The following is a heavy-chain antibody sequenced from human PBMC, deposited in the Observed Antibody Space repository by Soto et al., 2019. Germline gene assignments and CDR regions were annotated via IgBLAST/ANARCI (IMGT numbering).Heavy chain of an antibody. J-gene: IGHJ6*02. CDR1: GFTFSSYG. Sequence: QVQLVESGGGVVQPGRSLRLSCAASGFTFSSYGMHWVRQAPGKGLEWVAVIWYDGSNKYYADSVKGRFTISRDNSKNTLYLQMNSLRAEDTAVYYCARDGVRGCSSGWYKGERRACGMDVWGQGTTVTVSS. CDR2: IWYDGSNK. D-gene: IGHD6-19*01. CDR3: ARDGVRGCSSGWYKGERRACGMDV. V-gene: IGHV3-33*01.